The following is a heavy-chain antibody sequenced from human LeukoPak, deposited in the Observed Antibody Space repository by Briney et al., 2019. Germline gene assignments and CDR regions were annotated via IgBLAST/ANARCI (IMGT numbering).Heavy chain of an antibody. J-gene: IGHJ4*02. D-gene: IGHD2-2*02. CDR2: INPNSGGT. CDR3: ARYRPLGYCSSTSCYILDY. V-gene: IGHV1-2*02. Sequence: ASVKVSCKASGYTFTGYYMHWVRQAPGQGLEWMGWINPNSGGTNYAQKFQGRVTMTRDTSISTAYMELSRLRSDDTAVYYCARYRPLGYCSSTSCYILDYWGQGTLVTVSS. CDR1: GYTFTGYY.